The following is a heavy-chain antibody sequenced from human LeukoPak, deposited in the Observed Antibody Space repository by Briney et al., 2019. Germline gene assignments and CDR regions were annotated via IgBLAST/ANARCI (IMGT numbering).Heavy chain of an antibody. Sequence: SETLSLTCTVSGGSISSYYWSWIRQPPGKGLEWIGYIYYSGSTNYNPSLKSRVTISVDTSKNQFCLKLSSVTAADTAVYYCARSPPTPYSSSVGYFDYWGQGTLVTVSS. V-gene: IGHV4-59*01. J-gene: IGHJ4*02. CDR3: ARSPPTPYSSSVGYFDY. CDR1: GGSISSYY. D-gene: IGHD6-13*01. CDR2: IYYSGST.